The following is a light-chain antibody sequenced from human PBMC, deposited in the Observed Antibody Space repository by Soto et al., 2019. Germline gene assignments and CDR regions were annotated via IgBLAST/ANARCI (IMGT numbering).Light chain of an antibody. CDR1: QSVTTS. Sequence: EIVLTQSPATLSLSPGERATLSCRASQSVTTSLGWYQQRPGQAPRLLIYDASNRATGIPARFSGSGSGTDSTLTLSSLEPEHFAVYYCQQRINWPLFTFGPGTKLEIK. V-gene: IGKV3-11*01. CDR3: QQRINWPLFT. J-gene: IGKJ2*01. CDR2: DAS.